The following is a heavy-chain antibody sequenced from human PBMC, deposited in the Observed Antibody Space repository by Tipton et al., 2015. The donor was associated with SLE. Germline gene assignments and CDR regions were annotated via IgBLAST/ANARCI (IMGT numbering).Heavy chain of an antibody. D-gene: IGHD6-13*01. V-gene: IGHV4-4*07. CDR3: ARDHRIAAADRGGAFDI. J-gene: IGHJ3*02. CDR1: GGSVSSYY. CDR2: IYISGST. Sequence: TLSLTCTVSGGSVSSYYWRWIRQPAGKRLEWIGRIYISGSTNYNPSLKSRVSMSVDTSKNQFSLKLSSVTAADTAVYYCARDHRIAAADRGGAFDIWGQGTMVTVSS.